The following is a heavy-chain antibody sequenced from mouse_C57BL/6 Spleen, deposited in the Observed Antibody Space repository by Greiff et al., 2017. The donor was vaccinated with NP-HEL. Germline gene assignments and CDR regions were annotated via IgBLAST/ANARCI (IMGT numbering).Heavy chain of an antibody. D-gene: IGHD2-5*01. V-gene: IGHV5-9*01. Sequence: EVQLVESGGGLVKPGGSLKLSCAASGFTFSSYTMSWVRQTPEKRLEWVATISGGGGNTYYPDSVKGRFTISRDNAKNTLYLQMSSLRSEDTALYYCARQGDSNYEGYAMDYWGQGTSVTVSS. CDR2: ISGGGGNT. CDR3: ARQGDSNYEGYAMDY. CDR1: GFTFSSYT. J-gene: IGHJ4*01.